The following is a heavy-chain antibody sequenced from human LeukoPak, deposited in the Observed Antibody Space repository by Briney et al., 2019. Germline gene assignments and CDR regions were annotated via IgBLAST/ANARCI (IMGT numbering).Heavy chain of an antibody. CDR1: GFTFSSYS. Sequence: GGSLRLSCAASGFTFSSYSMNWVRQAPGKGLEWVSYISSSISTIYYADSVKGRFTVSRDKAKNSLYLQMSSLRAEDTAVYYCARDLPPGYSGYNPYWGQGTLVTVSS. D-gene: IGHD5-12*01. CDR2: ISSSISTI. CDR3: ARDLPPGYSGYNPY. J-gene: IGHJ4*02. V-gene: IGHV3-48*01.